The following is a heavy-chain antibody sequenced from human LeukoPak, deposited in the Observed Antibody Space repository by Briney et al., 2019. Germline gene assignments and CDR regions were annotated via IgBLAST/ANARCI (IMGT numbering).Heavy chain of an antibody. CDR1: GFIFNSYS. D-gene: IGHD6-19*01. CDR2: LRSSSSYK. CDR3: ARGRAHELHSGWYLPFDY. V-gene: IGHV3-21*01. J-gene: IGHJ4*02. Sequence: GGSLRLSCAASGFIFNSYSMNWVRQAPGKGLEWVSSLRSSSSYKYYADSVKGRFTISRDNAKNSLYLQMNSLRAEDTAVYYCARGRAHELHSGWYLPFDYWGQGTLVTVSS.